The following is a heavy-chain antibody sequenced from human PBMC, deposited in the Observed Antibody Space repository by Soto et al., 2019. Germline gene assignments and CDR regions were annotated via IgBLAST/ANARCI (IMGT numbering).Heavy chain of an antibody. CDR1: GFSLSTSRVG. CDR2: IYWDDDR. D-gene: IGHD3-10*01. CDR3: VRISRFGPRSYYYYYGMDV. V-gene: IGHV2-5*02. J-gene: IGHJ6*02. Sequence: QITLKESGPTLVNPTQTLTLTCSFSGFSLSTSRVGMAWIRQPPGKALEWLAIIYWDDDRRYSPSLKTRLAITKDTSENQVVLTMTNLYPGDTATYYCVRISRFGPRSYYYYYGMDVWGQGTTVTVSS.